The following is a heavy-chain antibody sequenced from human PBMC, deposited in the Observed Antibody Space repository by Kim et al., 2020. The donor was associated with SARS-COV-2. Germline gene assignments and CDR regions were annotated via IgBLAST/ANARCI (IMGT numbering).Heavy chain of an antibody. Sequence: GGSLRLSCAASGFTFSDYYMSWIRQAPGKGLEWVSYISSSSSYTNYADSVKGRFTISRDNAKNSLYLQMNSLRAEDTAVYYCARVRGGDYDILTGLARYYFDYWGQGTLVTVSS. CDR1: GFTFSDYY. D-gene: IGHD3-9*01. CDR2: ISSSSSYT. J-gene: IGHJ4*02. CDR3: ARVRGGDYDILTGLARYYFDY. V-gene: IGHV3-11*06.